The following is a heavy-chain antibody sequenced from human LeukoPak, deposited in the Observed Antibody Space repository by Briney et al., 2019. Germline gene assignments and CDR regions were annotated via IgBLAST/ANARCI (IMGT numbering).Heavy chain of an antibody. J-gene: IGHJ4*02. CDR2: ISYDGSNK. V-gene: IGHV3-30*18. Sequence: GGSLRLSCAASGFTFSSYGMHWVRQAPGKGLEWVAVISYDGSNKYYADSVKGRFTISRDNSKNTLYLQMNSLRAEDTAVYYCAKTENGTFDYWGQGTLVTVSS. CDR3: AKTENGTFDY. CDR1: GFTFSSYG.